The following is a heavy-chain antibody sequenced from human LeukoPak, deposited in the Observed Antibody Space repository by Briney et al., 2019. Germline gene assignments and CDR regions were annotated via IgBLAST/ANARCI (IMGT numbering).Heavy chain of an antibody. V-gene: IGHV3-53*01. CDR2: IYGGSST. D-gene: IGHD1-1*01. Sequence: GGSLRLSCAATGFTVSSNYMSWVRQAPGKGLEWVSVIYGGSSTYYADSVKGRFIISRDNSKNTLFLQMNSLRAEDTAVYYCARVSNDGLYFDFWGQGTLVTVSS. CDR3: ARVSNDGLYFDF. J-gene: IGHJ4*02. CDR1: GFTVSSNY.